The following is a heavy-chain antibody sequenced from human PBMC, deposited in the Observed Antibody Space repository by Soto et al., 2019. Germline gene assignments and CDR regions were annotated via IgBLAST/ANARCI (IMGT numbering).Heavy chain of an antibody. CDR3: AKDRSGNRLLPVPDV. D-gene: IGHD3-10*01. J-gene: IGHJ6*04. V-gene: IGHV3-23*01. Sequence: GGSLRLSCAASGFTFSSYAMSWVRQAPGKGLEWVSAISGSGGSTYYADSVKGRFTISRDNPKNTLYLQMNSLRAEDTAVYYCAKDRSGNRLLPVPDVWGKGTTVTVSS. CDR2: ISGSGGST. CDR1: GFTFSSYA.